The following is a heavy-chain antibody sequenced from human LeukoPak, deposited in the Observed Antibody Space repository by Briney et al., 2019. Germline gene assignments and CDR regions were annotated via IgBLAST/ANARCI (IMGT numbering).Heavy chain of an antibody. D-gene: IGHD5-12*01. J-gene: IGHJ4*02. CDR2: IYTGGNT. Sequence: PGGSLRLSCAASGFSVSSNYMNWVRQPPGKGPEWVAVIYTGGNTHVADSVKGRFSISRDTSRNAVYLQMNLRDEDTAVYYCARGNIVMAGNYFDHWGQGIQVTVSS. CDR1: GFSVSSNY. V-gene: IGHV3-53*01. CDR3: ARGNIVMAGNYFDH.